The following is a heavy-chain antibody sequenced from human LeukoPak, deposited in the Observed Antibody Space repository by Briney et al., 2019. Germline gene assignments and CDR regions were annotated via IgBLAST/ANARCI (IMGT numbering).Heavy chain of an antibody. V-gene: IGHV4-59*01. Sequence: PSETLSLTCTVSGVSITGYYWSWIRQPPGKGLAWIGYVYYSGSTDNNPSLKSRVTISVDTSKNQFSLKLSSVTAADTAVYYCARGRSGYNWALDIWGQGTMVTVSS. CDR1: GVSITGYY. CDR2: VYYSGST. CDR3: ARGRSGYNWALDI. D-gene: IGHD5-24*01. J-gene: IGHJ3*02.